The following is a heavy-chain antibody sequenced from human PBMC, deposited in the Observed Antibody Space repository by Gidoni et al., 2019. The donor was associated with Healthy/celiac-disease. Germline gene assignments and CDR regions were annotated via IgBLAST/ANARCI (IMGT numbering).Heavy chain of an antibody. Sequence: QVQLVESGGGVVQPGRSLRLSCVASGFTFSSYGMHWVRQAPGKGLEWVAVISYDGNKEDHADSVKGRFAISRDNSKNTLYLLMDSLRAEDTAVYYCARDQRSGWGPADYWGQGTLVTVSS. J-gene: IGHJ4*02. CDR2: ISYDGNKE. CDR3: ARDQRSGWGPADY. D-gene: IGHD6-19*01. V-gene: IGHV3-30*03. CDR1: GFTFSSYG.